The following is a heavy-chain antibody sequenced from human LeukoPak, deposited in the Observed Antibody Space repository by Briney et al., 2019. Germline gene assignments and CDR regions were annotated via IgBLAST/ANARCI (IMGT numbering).Heavy chain of an antibody. CDR1: GYTFTDYY. CDR2: INPKTGVT. CDR3: ARDLAMYSPGLDY. J-gene: IGHJ4*02. Sequence: ASVKVSCKASGYTFTDYYLHWVRQAPGHGLEWKGWINPKTGVTKYAQNFQGRVTMTRDTSISTAYMEVSRLRSDDTAVFYCARDLAMYSPGLDYWGQGTLVTVSS. D-gene: IGHD1-26*01. V-gene: IGHV1-2*02.